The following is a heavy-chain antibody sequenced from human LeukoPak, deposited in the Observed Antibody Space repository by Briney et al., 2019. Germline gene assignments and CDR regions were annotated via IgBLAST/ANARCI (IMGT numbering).Heavy chain of an antibody. CDR3: ARVRGVRGVISLFDY. CDR1: GGSISSYY. CDR2: IYHSGST. D-gene: IGHD3-10*01. J-gene: IGHJ4*02. Sequence: SETLSLTCTVSGGSISSYYWSWIRQPPGKGLEWIGYIYHSGSTYYNPSLKSRVTISVDRSKNQFSLKLSSVTAADTAVYYCARVRGVRGVISLFDYWGQGTLVTVSS. V-gene: IGHV4-59*12.